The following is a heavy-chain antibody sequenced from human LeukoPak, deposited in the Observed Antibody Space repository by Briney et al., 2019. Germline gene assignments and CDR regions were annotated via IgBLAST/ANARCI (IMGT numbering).Heavy chain of an antibody. Sequence: SVKVSCKASGGTFSSYAISWVRQAPGQGLEWMGGIIPIFGTAKYAQNFQGRVSIAADRSTSTAYMELSSLRSEDTAVYYCARLYTHYDSSGYYYEDYWGQGTLVTVSS. D-gene: IGHD3-22*01. CDR3: ARLYTHYDSSGYYYEDY. CDR1: GGTFSSYA. CDR2: IIPIFGTA. V-gene: IGHV1-69*06. J-gene: IGHJ4*02.